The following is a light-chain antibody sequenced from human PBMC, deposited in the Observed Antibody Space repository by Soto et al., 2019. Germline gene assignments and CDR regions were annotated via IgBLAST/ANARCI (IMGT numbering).Light chain of an antibody. V-gene: IGLV2-14*01. CDR1: SSDVGSYNY. J-gene: IGLJ1*01. CDR2: DVS. CDR3: DSYTSGSSYV. Sequence: QSALTQPASVSGSPGQSITISCTGTSSDVGSYNYVSWYQQHPGKAPKLMIYDVSYRPSGVSDRFSGSKSGNTASLTISGLQSEDEADYYCDSYTSGSSYVFGTGTKLTVL.